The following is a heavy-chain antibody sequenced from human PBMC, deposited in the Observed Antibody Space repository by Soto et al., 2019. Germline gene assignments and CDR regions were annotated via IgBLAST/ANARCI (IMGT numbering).Heavy chain of an antibody. V-gene: IGHV4-34*01. D-gene: IGHD2-2*01. CDR1: GGSFIGYY. Sequence: SETLSVTCAVYGGSFIGYYWSWIRQPPWKGLEWIGEINHSGSTNYNPSLKSRVTISVDTSKNQFSLKLSSVTAADTAVYYCARAHGRDIVVVPAQTAWFDPWGQGTLVTVSS. CDR2: INHSGST. CDR3: ARAHGRDIVVVPAQTAWFDP. J-gene: IGHJ5*02.